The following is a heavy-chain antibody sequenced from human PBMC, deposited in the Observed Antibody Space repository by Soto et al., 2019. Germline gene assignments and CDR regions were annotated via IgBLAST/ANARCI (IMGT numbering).Heavy chain of an antibody. CDR2: IYYSGST. J-gene: IGHJ6*02. CDR1: GGSISSYY. CDR3: ARGPRGYCISTGCPRGSYYYGMEV. V-gene: IGHV4-59*01. Sequence: PSETLSLTCTVSGGSISSYYWSWIRQPPGKGLEWIGYIYYSGSTNYNPSPKSRVTISVDTSKNQFSLKLSSVTAAGTAVYYCARGPRGYCISTGCPRGSYYYGMEVWGQGTTVTVSS. D-gene: IGHD2-2*01.